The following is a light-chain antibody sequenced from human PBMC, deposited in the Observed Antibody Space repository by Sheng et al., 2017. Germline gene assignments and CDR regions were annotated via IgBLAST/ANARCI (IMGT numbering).Light chain of an antibody. CDR1: KLGDKY. V-gene: IGLV3-1*01. CDR2: QDS. CDR3: QAWDISTSNWV. J-gene: IGLJ3*02. Sequence: SYELTQPPSVSVSPGQTASITCSGDKLGDKYACWYQQKPGQSPVLVIYQDSKRPSGIPERFSGSNSGNTATLTISGTQTMDEADYYCQAWDISTSNWVFGGGTKLTVL.